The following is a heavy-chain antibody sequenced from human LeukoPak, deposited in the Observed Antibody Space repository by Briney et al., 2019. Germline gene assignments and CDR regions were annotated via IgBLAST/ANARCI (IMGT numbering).Heavy chain of an antibody. Sequence: GGSLRLSCAASGFTFSSYGMHWVRQAPGKGLEWVAVISYDGSNKYYADSVKGRFTISRDNSKNTLYLQMNSLRAEDTAVYYCARDRSGSDFDSYWGQGTLVIVSS. CDR1: GFTFSSYG. V-gene: IGHV3-30*03. CDR3: ARDRSGSDFDSY. D-gene: IGHD1-1*01. CDR2: ISYDGSNK. J-gene: IGHJ4*02.